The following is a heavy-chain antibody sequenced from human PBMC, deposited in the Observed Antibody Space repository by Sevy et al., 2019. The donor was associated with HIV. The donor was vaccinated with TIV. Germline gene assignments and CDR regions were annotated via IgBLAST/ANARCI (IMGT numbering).Heavy chain of an antibody. Sequence: GESLKISCKGSGYSSTNDWIAWVRQMPGKGLEWMGIIYPGDSESRYSPSFQGQVTISADKSISTAYLHWSSLKASDTAMYYCARFYDSSGHFPSDYWGQGTLVTVSS. CDR3: ARFYDSSGHFPSDY. CDR2: IYPGDSES. V-gene: IGHV5-51*01. J-gene: IGHJ4*02. CDR1: GYSSTNDW. D-gene: IGHD3-22*01.